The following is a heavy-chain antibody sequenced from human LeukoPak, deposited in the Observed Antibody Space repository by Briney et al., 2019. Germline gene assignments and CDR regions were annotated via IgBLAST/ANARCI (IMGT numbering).Heavy chain of an antibody. V-gene: IGHV4-59*01. CDR2: IYYSGST. CDR1: GGSISSYY. Sequence: SETLSLTCSVSGGSISSYYWSWIRQPPGMGLEWIGYIYYSGSTNYNPSLKSRVTISVDTSKNQFSLKLSSVTAADTAVYYCAREGSSWDGGGWFDPWGQGTLVTVSS. J-gene: IGHJ5*02. D-gene: IGHD6-13*01. CDR3: AREGSSWDGGGWFDP.